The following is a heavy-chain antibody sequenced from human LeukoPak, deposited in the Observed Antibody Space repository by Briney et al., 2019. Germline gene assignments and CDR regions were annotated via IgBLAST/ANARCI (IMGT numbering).Heavy chain of an antibody. CDR1: GFTFSDYY. CDR3: ARATTYDILTGYSDN. J-gene: IGHJ4*02. Sequence: GGSLRLSCAASGFTFSDYYMSWVRQAPGKGLEWVSSISSSSSYIYYADSVKGRFTISRDNAKKSLYLQMSSLRADDTAVYYCARATTYDILTGYSDNWGQGTLVTVSS. V-gene: IGHV3-21*01. CDR2: ISSSSSYI. D-gene: IGHD3-9*01.